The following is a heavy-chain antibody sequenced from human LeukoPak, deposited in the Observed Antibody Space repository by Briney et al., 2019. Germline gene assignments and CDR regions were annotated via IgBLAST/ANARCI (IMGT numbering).Heavy chain of an antibody. V-gene: IGHV4-59*01. CDR3: ARTNNSDFFDD. Sequence: SETLSLTCTVSSGSISSYYCSWIRQPPGKGLEWIGYIYYSGSTNYNPSLKSRVTISVDTSRNQFSLKLNSVTAADTAVYYCARTNNSDFFDDWGQGTLVTVYS. CDR1: SGSISSYY. CDR2: IYYSGST. D-gene: IGHD2/OR15-2a*01. J-gene: IGHJ4*02.